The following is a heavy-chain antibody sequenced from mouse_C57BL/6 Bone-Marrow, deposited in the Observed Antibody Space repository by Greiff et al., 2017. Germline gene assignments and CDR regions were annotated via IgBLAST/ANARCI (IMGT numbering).Heavy chain of an antibody. V-gene: IGHV1-15*01. Sequence: VQLQQSGAELVRPGASVTLSCKASGYTFTDYEMHWVKQTPVHGLEWIGAIDPETGGTAYNQKFKGKAILTADKSSSTAYMELRSLTSEDSAFYYCTRGSRYCGSSYKYAMDYWGQGTSVTVSS. CDR1: GYTFTDYE. J-gene: IGHJ4*01. CDR2: IDPETGGT. CDR3: TRGSRYCGSSYKYAMDY. D-gene: IGHD1-1*01.